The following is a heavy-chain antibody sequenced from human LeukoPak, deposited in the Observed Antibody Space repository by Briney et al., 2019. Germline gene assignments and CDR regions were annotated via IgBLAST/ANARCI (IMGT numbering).Heavy chain of an antibody. CDR1: GFTFSYYG. CDR2: ISSDGSSK. V-gene: IGHV3-30*18. J-gene: IGHJ4*02. CDR3: AKDIAQGYPYGSIDQDY. Sequence: PGRSLRLSCVASGFTFSYYGIHWVRQAPGKGLEWVAVISSDGSSKYYEDSVKGRFTISRDNSKKTLYLQMNSLRTEDTAVYYCAKDIAQGYPYGSIDQDYWGQGTLVTVSS. D-gene: IGHD5-18*01.